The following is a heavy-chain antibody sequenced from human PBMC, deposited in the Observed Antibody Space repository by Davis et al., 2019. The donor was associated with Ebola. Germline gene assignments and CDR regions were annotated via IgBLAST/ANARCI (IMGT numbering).Heavy chain of an antibody. CDR1: GFSFINAW. D-gene: IGHD6-13*01. V-gene: IGHV3-15*04. J-gene: IGHJ5*02. CDR3: AKGSSSWYWDGWFDP. Sequence: GGSLRLSCAASGFSFINAWMTWVRQAPGKGLEWLGRIESKIDGGRTDYAAPVKGRFTISRDDSKNTLYLQMNSLRAEDTAVYYCAKGSSSWYWDGWFDPWGQGTLVSVSS. CDR2: IESKIDGGRT.